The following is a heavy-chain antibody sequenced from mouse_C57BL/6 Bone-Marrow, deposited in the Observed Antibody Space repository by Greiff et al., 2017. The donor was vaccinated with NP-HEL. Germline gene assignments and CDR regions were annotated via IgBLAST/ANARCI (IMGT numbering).Heavy chain of an antibody. V-gene: IGHV7-3*01. CDR1: GFTFTDYY. CDR2: IRNKANGYTT. Sequence: EVKLMESGGGLVQPGGSLSLSCAASGFTFTDYYMSWVRQPPGKALEWLGFIRNKANGYTTEYSASVKGRFTISRDNSQSILYLQMNALRAEDSATYYCARYIGGYYGLDYWGQGTTLTVSS. D-gene: IGHD1-1*01. J-gene: IGHJ2*01. CDR3: ARYIGGYYGLDY.